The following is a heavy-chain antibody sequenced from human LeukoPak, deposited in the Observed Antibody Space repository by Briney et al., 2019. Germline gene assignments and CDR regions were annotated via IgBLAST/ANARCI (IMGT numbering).Heavy chain of an antibody. CDR1: GFTIRIYG. Sequence: WGSLSLTCTASGFTIRIYGMTSVRQAPGKGLEWVGRIKSKTDGGTTDYAAPVKGRFTISRDDSKNTLYLQMNSLKTEDTAVYYYNTGQITMIEMLSWGQGTLVTVSS. V-gene: IGHV3-15*01. CDR2: IKSKTDGGTT. CDR3: NTGQITMIEMLS. J-gene: IGHJ4*02. D-gene: IGHD3-22*01.